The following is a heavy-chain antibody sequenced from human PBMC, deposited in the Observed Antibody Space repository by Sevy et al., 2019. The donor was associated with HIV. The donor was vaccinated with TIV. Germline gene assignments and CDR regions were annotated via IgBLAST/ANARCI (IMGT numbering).Heavy chain of an antibody. J-gene: IGHJ6*02. Sequence: GGSLRLSCAASGFMFSSYSMNWVRQAPGKGLEWVSSISSDSNYIYYADSVKGRFTISRDNAKNSLYLQMNGLRAEDTAVDYCAGPDATGGMDVWGQGSTVTVSS. CDR2: ISSDSNYI. CDR1: GFMFSSYS. CDR3: AGPDATGGMDV. V-gene: IGHV3-21*01.